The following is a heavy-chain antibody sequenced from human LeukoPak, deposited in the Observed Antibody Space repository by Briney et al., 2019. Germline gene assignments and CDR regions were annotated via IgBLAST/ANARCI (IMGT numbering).Heavy chain of an antibody. Sequence: SQTLSLTCAVSGGSISSGGYSWSWIRQPPGKGLEWIGYIYHSGSTYYNPSLKSRVTISVDTSKNQFSLKLSSVTAADTAVYYCARGGYNWNDGSGAFDIWGQGTMVTVSS. V-gene: IGHV4-30-2*01. CDR3: ARGGYNWNDGSGAFDI. J-gene: IGHJ3*02. D-gene: IGHD1-20*01. CDR2: IYHSGST. CDR1: GGSISSGGYS.